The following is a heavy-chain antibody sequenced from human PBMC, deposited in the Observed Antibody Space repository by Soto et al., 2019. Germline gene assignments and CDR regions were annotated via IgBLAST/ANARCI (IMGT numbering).Heavy chain of an antibody. D-gene: IGHD3-16*01. Sequence: GGSLRLSCADSGFKFSNYAMSWVRQAPGKGPEWVSLISATGGGTYYADSVKGRFTISRDNSHNTLYLQVHSLTAEDTAVYYCAKDRRAGGNSAFYFDFWGQGAQVTV. CDR2: ISATGGGT. V-gene: IGHV3-23*01. CDR1: GFKFSNYA. CDR3: AKDRRAGGNSAFYFDF. J-gene: IGHJ4*02.